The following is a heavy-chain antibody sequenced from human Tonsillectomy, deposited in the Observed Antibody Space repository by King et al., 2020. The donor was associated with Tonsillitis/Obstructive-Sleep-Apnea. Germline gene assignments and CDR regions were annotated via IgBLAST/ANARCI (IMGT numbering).Heavy chain of an antibody. CDR2: ISSSSSYI. J-gene: IGHJ4*02. V-gene: IGHV3-21*01. CDR3: ASYPAYDFWSGYYIY. CDR1: GFTFSSYS. Sequence: VQLVESGGGLVKPGGSLRLSCAASGFTFSSYSMNWVRQAPGKGLEWVSSISSSSSYIYYADSVKGRFTISRDNAKNSLYLQMNSLRAEDTAVYHCASYPAYDFWSGYYIYWGQGTLVTVSS. D-gene: IGHD3-3*01.